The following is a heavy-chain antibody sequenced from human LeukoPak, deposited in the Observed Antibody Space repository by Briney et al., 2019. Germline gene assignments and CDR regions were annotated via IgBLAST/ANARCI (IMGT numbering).Heavy chain of an antibody. CDR2: ISSSGSTI. CDR3: AELGITMIGGV. Sequence: GGSLRLSCAASGFTFSKYNMNWVRQAPGKGLEWVSYISSSGSTIYYADSVKGRFTISRDNAKNSLYLQMNSLRAEDTAVYYCAELGITMIGGVWGKGTTVTISS. V-gene: IGHV3-48*03. J-gene: IGHJ6*04. D-gene: IGHD3-10*02. CDR1: GFTFSKYN.